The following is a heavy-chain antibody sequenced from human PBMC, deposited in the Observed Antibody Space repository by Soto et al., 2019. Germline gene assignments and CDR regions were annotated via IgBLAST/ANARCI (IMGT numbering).Heavy chain of an antibody. CDR3: AKRRGDGGQFDY. D-gene: IGHD2-21*02. J-gene: IGHJ4*02. V-gene: IGHV3-23*01. CDR2: VSIGGST. Sequence: DVQLLESGGGLVQPARSLRLSCAASGFTFSSYAMGWVRQGPWKWLEWVAVVSIGGSTKYADSVGGRFTISRYNSKNTVSRQTNCLTAGDTAAYFCAKRRGDGGQFDYWGQGAVVTDSS. CDR1: GFTFSSYA.